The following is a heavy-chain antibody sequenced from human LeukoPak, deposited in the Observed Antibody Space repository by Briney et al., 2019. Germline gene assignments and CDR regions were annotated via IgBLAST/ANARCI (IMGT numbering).Heavy chain of an antibody. V-gene: IGHV4-38-2*01. D-gene: IGHD2-15*01. CDR2: IYHSGST. CDR3: ARYFSGGSCYSGRFYFDY. Sequence: SETLSLTCAVSGYSISSGYYWGWIRQPPGKGLEWIGSIYHSGSTYYNPSLKSRVTISVDTSKNQFSLKRSSVTAADTAVYYFARYFSGGSCYSGRFYFDYWGQGTLVTVSS. J-gene: IGHJ4*02. CDR1: GYSISSGYY.